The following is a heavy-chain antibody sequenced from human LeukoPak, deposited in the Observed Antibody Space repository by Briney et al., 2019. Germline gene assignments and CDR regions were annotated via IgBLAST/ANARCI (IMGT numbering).Heavy chain of an antibody. CDR2: IYKSGST. V-gene: IGHV4-39*01. CDR3: ARQVYGSGSADAFDV. CDR1: GGSLSSTSSY. J-gene: IGHJ3*01. D-gene: IGHD3-10*01. Sequence: PSETLSLTCTVSGGSLSSTSSYWGWIRQPPGKGLEWIGSIYKSGSTYYNPSLKSRVTISVDTSKNQFSLKQTSLTAADTAVYYCARQVYGSGSADAFDVWGQGTMITVSS.